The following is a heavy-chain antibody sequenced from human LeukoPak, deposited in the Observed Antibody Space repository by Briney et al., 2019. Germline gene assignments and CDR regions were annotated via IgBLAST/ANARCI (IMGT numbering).Heavy chain of an antibody. Sequence: ASVTVSCKASGFTFTNYNLHWVRQAPGQGLEWMGGIIPIFGTANYAQKFQGRVTITADESTSTAYMELSSLRSEDTAVYYCARNRYSYGYEGDFDYWGQGTLVTVSS. CDR1: GFTFTNYN. CDR2: IIPIFGTA. V-gene: IGHV1-69*13. J-gene: IGHJ4*02. CDR3: ARNRYSYGYEGDFDY. D-gene: IGHD5-18*01.